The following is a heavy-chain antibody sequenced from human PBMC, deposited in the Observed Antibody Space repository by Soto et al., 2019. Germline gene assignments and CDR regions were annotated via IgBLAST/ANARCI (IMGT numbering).Heavy chain of an antibody. CDR3: ARVAYSSSSGPYYFYYGMDV. V-gene: IGHV5-51*01. J-gene: IGHJ6*02. D-gene: IGHD6-6*01. CDR1: GYSFTSYW. Sequence: GESLKISCKGSGYSFTSYWIGWVRQMPGRGLEWMGIIYPGDSDTRYSPSFQGQVTISADKSISTAYLQWSSLKASDTAMYYCARVAYSSSSGPYYFYYGMDVWGQGSTVTVSS. CDR2: IYPGDSDT.